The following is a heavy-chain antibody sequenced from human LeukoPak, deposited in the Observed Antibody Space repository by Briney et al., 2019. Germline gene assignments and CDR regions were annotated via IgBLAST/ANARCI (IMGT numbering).Heavy chain of an antibody. Sequence: GGSLRLSCAASGFTFSNAWMNWVRQAPGKGLEWVGRIKSKTDGGTTDYAAPVKGRFTISRDDSRNTLYLQMNSLKTEDTAVYYCTTDGYSGYDYLDYWGQGTLVTVSS. CDR2: IKSKTDGGTT. CDR3: TTDGYSGYDYLDY. V-gene: IGHV3-15*01. J-gene: IGHJ4*02. CDR1: GFTFSNAW. D-gene: IGHD5-12*01.